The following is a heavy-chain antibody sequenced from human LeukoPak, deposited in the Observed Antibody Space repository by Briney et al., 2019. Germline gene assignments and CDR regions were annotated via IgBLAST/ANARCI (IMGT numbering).Heavy chain of an antibody. CDR3: ARAYYYDSSGYYYTSSYFQH. J-gene: IGHJ1*01. Sequence: GASVKVSCKASGYTFTSYGISWVRQAPGQGIEWMGWISAYNGNTNFAQKFQGRLTMTTDTSTSTAYMELRSLRSDDTAVYYCARAYYYDSSGYYYTSSYFQHWGQGTLVTVSS. CDR1: GYTFTSYG. V-gene: IGHV1-18*01. CDR2: ISAYNGNT. D-gene: IGHD3-22*01.